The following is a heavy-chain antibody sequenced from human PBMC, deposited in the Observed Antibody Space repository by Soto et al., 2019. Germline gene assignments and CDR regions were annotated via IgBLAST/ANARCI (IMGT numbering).Heavy chain of an antibody. CDR2: FKWNSGDV. Sequence: LRLSCAACGFTFGDYSMHWVRQVPGKGLEWVSGFKWNSGDVGYADSLKGRFTISRDNAKNSLYLQMNSLRPEETAVYYCAKDRSSGSPYYGMDFWGQGTMVTVSS. V-gene: IGHV3-9*01. J-gene: IGHJ6*02. CDR1: GFTFGDYS. CDR3: AKDRSSGSPYYGMDF. D-gene: IGHD3-10*01.